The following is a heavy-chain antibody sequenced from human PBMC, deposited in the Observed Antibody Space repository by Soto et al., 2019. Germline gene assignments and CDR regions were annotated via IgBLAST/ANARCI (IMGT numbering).Heavy chain of an antibody. V-gene: IGHV4-31*03. J-gene: IGHJ5*02. D-gene: IGHD1-1*01. CDR3: AKNETTRPWFDP. Sequence: QVQLQQSGPGLVKASQTLSLTCTVSGGSISNGNYYWSWIRQLPGKGLEWIGNIYYIGTTSYNPSLKSRVIISIDTSKNQFSLELTSVLAADTAVYYCAKNETTRPWFDPWGQGTLVTVSS. CDR2: IYYIGTT. CDR1: GGSISNGNYY.